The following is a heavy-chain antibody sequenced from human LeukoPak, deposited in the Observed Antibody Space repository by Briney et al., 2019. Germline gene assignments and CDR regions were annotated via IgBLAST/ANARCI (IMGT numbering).Heavy chain of an antibody. Sequence: ASVKVSCKASGYTLTGYYMHWVRQAPGQGLEWMGWINPNSGGTNYAQKFQGRVTMTRDTSISTAYMELSRLRSDDTAVYYCARGGYCSGGSCAYAFDIWGQGTMVIVSS. D-gene: IGHD2-15*01. CDR2: INPNSGGT. CDR1: GYTLTGYY. J-gene: IGHJ3*02. V-gene: IGHV1-2*02. CDR3: ARGGYCSGGSCAYAFDI.